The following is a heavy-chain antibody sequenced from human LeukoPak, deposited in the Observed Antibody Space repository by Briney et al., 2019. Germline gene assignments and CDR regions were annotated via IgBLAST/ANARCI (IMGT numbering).Heavy chain of an antibody. CDR2: ISWSGGSR. CDR1: GCTFTSYC. Sequence: GGSLRLSCAASGCTFTSYCIMVVRQAAGKGREWVWPISWSGGSRYYAASVQGRFTISSDNFKNTLSLQMNTLTAEDTAVYYCAKVGQSLDFYYYFDYWGQGTLVTVSS. D-gene: IGHD6-19*01. CDR3: AKVGQSLDFYYYFDY. J-gene: IGHJ4*02. V-gene: IGHV3-23*01.